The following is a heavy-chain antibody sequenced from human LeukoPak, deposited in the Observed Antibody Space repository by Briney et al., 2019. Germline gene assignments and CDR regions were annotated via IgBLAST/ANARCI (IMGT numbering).Heavy chain of an antibody. V-gene: IGHV4-39*01. CDR2: INYSGST. D-gene: IGHD4-17*01. Sequence: SGTLSLTCSVSGGSISSSSYYWGWLRQPPGKGLEWIGSINYSGSTYYNPSLKSRVTISVDTSKNQFSLKLSSVTAADTAVYYCARTVEGNWGQGILVTVSS. CDR3: ARTVEGN. J-gene: IGHJ4*02. CDR1: GGSISSSSYY.